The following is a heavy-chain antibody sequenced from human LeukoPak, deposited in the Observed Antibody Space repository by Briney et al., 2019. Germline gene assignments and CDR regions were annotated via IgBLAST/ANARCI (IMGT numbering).Heavy chain of an antibody. CDR1: GFTFRSYW. CDR3: ARELLYSSSWYTGVSFDY. D-gene: IGHD6-13*01. CDR2: IKQDGSEK. J-gene: IGHJ4*02. V-gene: IGHV3-7*01. Sequence: GGSLRPSCAASGFTFRSYWMSWVRQAPGKGLEWVANIKQDGSEKYYVDSVKGRFTISRDNAKNSLYLRMNSLRAEDTAVYYCARELLYSSSWYTGVSFDYWGQGTLVTVSS.